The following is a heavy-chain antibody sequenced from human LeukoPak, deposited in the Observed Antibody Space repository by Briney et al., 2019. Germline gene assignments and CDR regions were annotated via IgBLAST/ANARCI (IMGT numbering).Heavy chain of an antibody. Sequence: GGSLRLSCAASGFTFSNYWMSWVRQAPGRGLECVANKKEDGSEKYYVDSVKGRFTISRDNAKNSLYMQMDSLRAEDTAVYYCARDQYYYDSSGYYSRHFDYWGQGTLVTVSS. D-gene: IGHD3-22*01. CDR3: ARDQYYYDSSGYYSRHFDY. CDR2: KKEDGSEK. J-gene: IGHJ4*02. V-gene: IGHV3-7*05. CDR1: GFTFSNYW.